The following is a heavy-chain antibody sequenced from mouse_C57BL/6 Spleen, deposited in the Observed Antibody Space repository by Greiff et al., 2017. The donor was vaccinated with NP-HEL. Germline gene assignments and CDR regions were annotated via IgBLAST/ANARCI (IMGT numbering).Heavy chain of an antibody. V-gene: IGHV1-62-2*01. CDR2: FYPGSGSI. J-gene: IGHJ4*01. CDR3: ARHEGDYYAMDY. CDR1: GYTFTSYW. Sequence: QVQLQQPGAELVKPGASVKMSCKASGYTFTSYWITWVKQRPGQGLEWIGWFYPGSGSIKYNEKFKDKATLTADKSSSTVYMELSRLTSEDSAVYFCARHEGDYYAMDYWGQGTSVTVSS.